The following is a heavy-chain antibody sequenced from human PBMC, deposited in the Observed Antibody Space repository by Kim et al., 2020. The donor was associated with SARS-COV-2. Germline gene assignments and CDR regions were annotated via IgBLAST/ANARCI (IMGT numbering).Heavy chain of an antibody. J-gene: IGHJ3*02. V-gene: IGHV4-39*07. D-gene: IGHD7-27*01. Sequence: NQSLKSRVTLSEEPSKNPFSLKVSSVTAADTAVYYCARGANWGLHDAFDIWGQGTMVTVSS. CDR3: ARGANWGLHDAFDI.